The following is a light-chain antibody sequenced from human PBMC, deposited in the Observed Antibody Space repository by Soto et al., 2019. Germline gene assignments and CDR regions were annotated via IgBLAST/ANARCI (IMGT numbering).Light chain of an antibody. CDR3: SSYTNIDTRV. CDR1: SSDVGGYNY. Sequence: QSVLTQPASVSGSPGQSITISCTGSSSDVGGYNYVSWYQQHPGKAPKLVIYEVSYRPSGVSNRFSGSKSGNTASLTISGLQAGDEADYYCSSYTNIDTRVFGGGTKLTVL. V-gene: IGLV2-14*01. CDR2: EVS. J-gene: IGLJ3*02.